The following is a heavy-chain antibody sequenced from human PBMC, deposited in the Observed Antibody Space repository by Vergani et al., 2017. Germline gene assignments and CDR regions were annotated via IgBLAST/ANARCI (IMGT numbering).Heavy chain of an antibody. J-gene: IGHJ4*02. CDR1: ESSFISNE. CDR3: TRQVPCVDGACLHFDH. CDR2: INPIDSKI. D-gene: IGHD5-24*01. Sequence: EVMLVQSGAEVKKPGESLKISCKYSESSFISNEIAWVRQMSGKGLQWMGNINPIDSKIAYSPSFQGHAIMSLDKSITTAYLQWRSLKASDTAIYYCTRQVPCVDGACLHFDHWGQGTQVTVSS. V-gene: IGHV5-51*01.